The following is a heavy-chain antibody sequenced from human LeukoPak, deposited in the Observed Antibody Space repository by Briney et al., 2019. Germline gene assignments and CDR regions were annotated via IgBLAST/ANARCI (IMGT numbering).Heavy chain of an antibody. CDR2: ISGSGGTT. V-gene: IGHV3-23*01. CDR3: AKDVQEVVGALRYNWFDP. Sequence: GGSLRLSCAASGFTFNSYDMSWVRQAPGKGLEWVSSISGSGGTTYYADSVKGRFTISRDNSKNTLDLQMNSLRAEDTAVYYCAKDVQEVVGALRYNWFDPWGQGTLVTVSS. J-gene: IGHJ5*02. CDR1: GFTFNSYD. D-gene: IGHD2-15*01.